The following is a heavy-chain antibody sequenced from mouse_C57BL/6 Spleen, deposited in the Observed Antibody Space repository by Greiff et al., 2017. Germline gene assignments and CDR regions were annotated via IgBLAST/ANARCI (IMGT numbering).Heavy chain of an antibody. CDR3: ARPYGYDADLGYAMDY. V-gene: IGHV1-82*01. CDR1: GYAFSSSW. D-gene: IGHD2-2*01. Sequence: QVQLQQSGPELVKPGASVKISCKASGYAFSSSWMNWVKQRPGKGLEWIGRIYPGDGDTNYNGKFKGKATLTADKSSSTAYMQLSSLTSEDSAVYFCARPYGYDADLGYAMDYWGQGTSVTVSS. J-gene: IGHJ4*01. CDR2: IYPGDGDT.